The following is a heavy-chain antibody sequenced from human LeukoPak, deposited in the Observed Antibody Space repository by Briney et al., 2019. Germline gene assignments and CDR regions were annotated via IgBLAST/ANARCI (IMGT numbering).Heavy chain of an antibody. CDR3: ASVRAPVEMATILDY. V-gene: IGHV1-69*13. D-gene: IGHD5-24*01. Sequence: ASVKVSCKASGGTFSSYAISWVRQAPGQGLEWMGGIIPIFGTANYAQKFQGRVTITADESTSTAYMELSSLRSEDTAVYYCASVRAPVEMATILDYWGQGTLVTVSS. CDR2: IIPIFGTA. J-gene: IGHJ4*02. CDR1: GGTFSSYA.